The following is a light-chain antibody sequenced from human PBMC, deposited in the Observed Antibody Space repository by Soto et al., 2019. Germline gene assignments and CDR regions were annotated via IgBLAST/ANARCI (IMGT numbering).Light chain of an antibody. V-gene: IGKV1-5*03. CDR1: QSISSW. CDR3: QQYSAYPFT. CDR2: KAS. Sequence: DVQMTQSPSTLSASVGDRVTITCRASQSISSWLAWYQQKPGEAPKFLIYKASTLESGVPSRFSGSGSGTEFTLTISSLQADDFATYYFQQYSAYPFTFGPGTKVDI. J-gene: IGKJ3*01.